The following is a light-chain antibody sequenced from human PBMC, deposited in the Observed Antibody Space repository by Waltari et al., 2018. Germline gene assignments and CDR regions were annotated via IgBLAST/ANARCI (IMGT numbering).Light chain of an antibody. Sequence: DIQMTQSPSSLSASVGDRVTITCRASQSISNNLNWYQQKPGKAPKLLIYATSVLQSGVPSRFSGRGSGTDFTLTTSSLQPEDFATYYCLQDHKYPWTFGQGTKVEV. J-gene: IGKJ1*01. V-gene: IGKV1-39*01. CDR3: LQDHKYPWT. CDR2: ATS. CDR1: QSISNN.